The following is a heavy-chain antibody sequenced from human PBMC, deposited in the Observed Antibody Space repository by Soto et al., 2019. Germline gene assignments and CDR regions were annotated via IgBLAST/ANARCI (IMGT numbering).Heavy chain of an antibody. D-gene: IGHD2-15*01. CDR1: GYTFTAYG. Sequence: ASVKVSCKASGYTFTAYGISWVRQAPGQGLEWMGWISTYNGNTNYEQKLQGRVTLTTDTLTSTAYMELRSLRSDDTAVYYCARRGAYCSGGTCYHFDYWGQGTLVTVSS. J-gene: IGHJ4*02. CDR2: ISTYNGNT. CDR3: ARRGAYCSGGTCYHFDY. V-gene: IGHV1-18*04.